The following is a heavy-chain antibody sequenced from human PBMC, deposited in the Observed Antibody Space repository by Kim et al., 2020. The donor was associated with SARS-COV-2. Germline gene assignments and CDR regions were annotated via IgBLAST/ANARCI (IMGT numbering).Heavy chain of an antibody. CDR2: IIPIFGTA. V-gene: IGHV1-69*13. CDR1: GGTFSSYA. CDR3: AREVTIFGVNPYAFDI. D-gene: IGHD3-3*01. Sequence: SVKVSCKASGGTFSSYAISWVRQAPGQGLEWMGGIIPIFGTANYAQKFQGRVTITADESTSTAYMELSSLRSEDTAVYYCAREVTIFGVNPYAFDIWGQGTMVTVSS. J-gene: IGHJ3*02.